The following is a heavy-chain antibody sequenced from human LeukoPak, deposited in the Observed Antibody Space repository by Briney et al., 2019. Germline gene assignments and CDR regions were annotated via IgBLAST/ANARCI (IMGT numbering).Heavy chain of an antibody. J-gene: IGHJ4*02. CDR3: AKRPTAVTTFGRDY. CDR2: ISGSGAST. Sequence: GGSLRLSCAASGFTFDSFAMSWVRQAPGKGLEWLSAISGSGASTYYGDSVKGRFTISRDNSRDTLYLQMDSLRAEDTAVYYCAKRPTAVTTFGRDYWGQGTLVTVSS. D-gene: IGHD4-17*01. CDR1: GFTFDSFA. V-gene: IGHV3-23*01.